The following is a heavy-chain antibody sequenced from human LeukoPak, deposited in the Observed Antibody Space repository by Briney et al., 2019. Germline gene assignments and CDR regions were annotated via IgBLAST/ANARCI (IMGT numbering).Heavy chain of an antibody. CDR1: VDTFTGFY. V-gene: IGHV1-2*02. CDR2: ISPNSGDT. J-gene: IGHJ5*02. CDR3: ARVLIGSSSFDP. D-gene: IGHD6-6*01. Sequence: ASVKVSFKASVDTFTGFYIHWVRQAPGQGLEWMGWISPNSGDTNYAQKFQDRVTLTRDTSISTAYMELSALTSDDTAIYYCARVLIGSSSFDPWGQGTLVTVSS.